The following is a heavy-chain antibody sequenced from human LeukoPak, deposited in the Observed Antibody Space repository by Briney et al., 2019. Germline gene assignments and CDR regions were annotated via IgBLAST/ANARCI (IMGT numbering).Heavy chain of an antibody. D-gene: IGHD6-13*01. Sequence: GASLRLSCVASGFTFRDYSMAWVRQVPGGGLEWVSAIARDDYTVYPDPLKGRFTISRDNSRNTLYLQMNSLRAEDTAVYYCAKDHRKAAAGTFDYWGQGTLVTVSS. CDR2: IARDDYT. CDR3: AKDHRKAAAGTFDY. V-gene: IGHV3-23*01. J-gene: IGHJ4*02. CDR1: GFTFRDYS.